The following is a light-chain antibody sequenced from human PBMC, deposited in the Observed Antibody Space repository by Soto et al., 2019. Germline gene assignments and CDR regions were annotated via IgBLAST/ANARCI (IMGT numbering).Light chain of an antibody. Sequence: EIVLTQSPGTLSLSPGERATLSCRASQSVSSTYLAWYQQKPGQAPRLLIYGASSRATGIPDRFSGSGSGTDFTLTVSRLEPEDFAVYYCHHYGSSMFTFGQGTKVEIK. CDR2: GAS. J-gene: IGKJ2*01. CDR3: HHYGSSMFT. CDR1: QSVSSTY. V-gene: IGKV3-20*01.